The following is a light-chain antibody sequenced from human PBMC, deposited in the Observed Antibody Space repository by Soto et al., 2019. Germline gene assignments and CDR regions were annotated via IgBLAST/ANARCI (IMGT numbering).Light chain of an antibody. CDR1: QGISNY. V-gene: IGKV1-27*01. CDR2: AAS. CDR3: QKYNSAPFT. Sequence: DIQMTQSPSSLSASVGDRVTITCRASQGISNYLAWYQQKPGKVPKLLIYAASTLQSGVPSRXXXXXXXXXXXXXISSLQPEDVATYYCQKYNSAPFTFGPGTKVDXK. J-gene: IGKJ3*01.